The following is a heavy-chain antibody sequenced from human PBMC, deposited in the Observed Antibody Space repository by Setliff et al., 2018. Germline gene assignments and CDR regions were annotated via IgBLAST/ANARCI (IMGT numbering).Heavy chain of an antibody. V-gene: IGHV1-18*04. CDR1: GYTFNRYG. CDR3: ARSSDSGYYHQRDAFDI. CDR2: ISPYNGNT. J-gene: IGHJ3*02. Sequence: ASVKVSCKASGYTFNRYGINWLRQAPGQGLEWLGWISPYNGNTKYAQTVEDRISMTTDTSTRTSYMELSSLRSDDTAVYFCARSSDSGYYHQRDAFDIWGQGTRVT. D-gene: IGHD3-22*01.